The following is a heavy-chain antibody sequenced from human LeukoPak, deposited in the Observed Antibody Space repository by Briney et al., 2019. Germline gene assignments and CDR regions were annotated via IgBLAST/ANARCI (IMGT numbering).Heavy chain of an antibody. CDR2: IWYDGSVQ. CDR1: GFMFGRLG. CDR3: AKEGDQFRGYLDA. J-gene: IGHJ6*03. V-gene: IGHV3-33*06. D-gene: IGHD3-16*01. Sequence: GGSLRLSCAASGFMFGRLGMQWVRQAPGEGLEWVAMIWYDGSVQEYADSVKGRFTISRDNSQNTLYLQMNSLGDEDTAVYYCAKEGDQFRGYLDAWGKGTTVTVSS.